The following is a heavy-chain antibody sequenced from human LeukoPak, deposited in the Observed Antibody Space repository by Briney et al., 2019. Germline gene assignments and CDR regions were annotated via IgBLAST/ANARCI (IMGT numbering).Heavy chain of an antibody. J-gene: IGHJ4*03. CDR1: GFTFSSYW. V-gene: IGHV3-7*01. CDR2: IRQDGSER. D-gene: IGHD2-2*03. CDR3: ARDDGYCSSTSCYFDY. Sequence: GGSLRLSCAASGFTFSSYWMSWVRQAPGKGLEWVANIRQDGSERHYVDSVKGRFTISRDNAKNSLYLQMNSLRAEDTAVYYCARDDGYCSSTSCYFDYWGQGTTVTVSS.